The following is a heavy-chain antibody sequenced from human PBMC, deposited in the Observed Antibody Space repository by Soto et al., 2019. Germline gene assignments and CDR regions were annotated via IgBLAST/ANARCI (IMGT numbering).Heavy chain of an antibody. CDR3: ARVIVVVPAAINPHPPYGMDV. CDR1: GGSFSGYY. CDR2: INHSGST. D-gene: IGHD2-2*01. J-gene: IGHJ6*02. V-gene: IGHV4-34*01. Sequence: SETLSLTCAVYGGSFSGYYWSWIRQPPGKGLEWIGEINHSGSTNYNPSLKSRVTISVDTSKNQFSLKLSSVTAADTAVYYCARVIVVVPAAINPHPPYGMDVWGQGTTVTVSS.